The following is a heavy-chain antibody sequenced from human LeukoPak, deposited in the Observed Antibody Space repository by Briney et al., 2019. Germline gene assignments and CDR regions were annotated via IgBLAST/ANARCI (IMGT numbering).Heavy chain of an antibody. CDR3: AKAGGYYYYFYMDA. D-gene: IGHD2-8*02. V-gene: IGHV3-23*01. CDR2: ISGSGNTV. J-gene: IGHJ6*03. CDR1: AFTFSNYA. Sequence: GGSLRLSCAASAFTFSNYAMNWVRQAPGKGLEWVSAISGSGNTVHYADSVKGRFTISRDNSKSTLYLQMNSLTAEDTAVYYCAKAGGYYYYFYMDARGKGTTVTVSS.